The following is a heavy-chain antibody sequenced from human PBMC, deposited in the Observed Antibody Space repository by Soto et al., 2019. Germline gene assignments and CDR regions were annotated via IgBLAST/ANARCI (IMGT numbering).Heavy chain of an antibody. V-gene: IGHV3-33*01. CDR2: IWYDGSNK. J-gene: IGHJ4*02. D-gene: IGHD2-2*01. Sequence: QVPLVESGGGVVQPGRSLRLSCAASGFTFSSYGMHWVRQAPGKGLEWVAVIWYDGSNKYYADSVKGRFTISRDNSKNTLYLQMNSLRAEDTAVYYCARDGYQLPIYYFDYWGQGTLVTVSS. CDR1: GFTFSSYG. CDR3: ARDGYQLPIYYFDY.